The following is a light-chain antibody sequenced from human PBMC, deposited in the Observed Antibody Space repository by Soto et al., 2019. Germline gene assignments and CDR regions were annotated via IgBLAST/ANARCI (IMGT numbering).Light chain of an antibody. Sequence: EIVLTQSPGTLSLSPGEGATLSCRASQSVTNNYLAWYQQKPGQAPRLLISGASSRATGIPDRFSGSGSGTDFTLTISRLESEDFAVYYCQRYGSSPPHTFGRGPSWRLN. CDR3: QRYGSSPPHT. V-gene: IGKV3-20*01. J-gene: IGKJ2*01. CDR2: GAS. CDR1: QSVTNNY.